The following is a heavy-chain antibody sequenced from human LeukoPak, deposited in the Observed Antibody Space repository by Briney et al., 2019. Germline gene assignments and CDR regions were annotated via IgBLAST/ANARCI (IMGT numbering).Heavy chain of an antibody. CDR2: IYYSGST. CDR1: GGSISSYY. J-gene: IGHJ4*02. Sequence: ETLSLTCTVSGGSISSYYWSWIRQPPGKGLEWIGYIYYSGSTNYNPSLKSRVTISVDTSKNQFSLKLSSVTAADTAVYYCARTSDYYDSSGYGTFDYWGQGTLVTVSS. D-gene: IGHD3-22*01. CDR3: ARTSDYYDSSGYGTFDY. V-gene: IGHV4-59*01.